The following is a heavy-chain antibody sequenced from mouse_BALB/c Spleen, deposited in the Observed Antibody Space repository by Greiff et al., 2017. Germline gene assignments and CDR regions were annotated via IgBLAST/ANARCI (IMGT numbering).Heavy chain of an antibody. CDR2: INPSNGRT. V-gene: IGHV1S81*02. D-gene: IGHD2-1*01. CDR3: ARSPYGNYVAY. Sequence: QVQLQQPGAELVKPGASVKLSCKASGYTFTSYWMHWVKQRPGQGLEWIGEINPSNGRTNYNEKFKSKATLTVDKSSSTAYMQLSSLTSEDSAVYYCARSPYGNYVAYWGQGTLVTVSA. CDR1: GYTFTSYW. J-gene: IGHJ3*01.